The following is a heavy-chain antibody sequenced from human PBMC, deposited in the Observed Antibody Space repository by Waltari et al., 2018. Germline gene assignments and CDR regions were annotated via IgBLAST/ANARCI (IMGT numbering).Heavy chain of an antibody. V-gene: IGHV4-59*01. J-gene: IGHJ6*02. CDR1: GGSISSYY. D-gene: IGHD6-13*01. CDR2: IYYSGST. CDR3: ARVIAAAGRGYYYYGMDV. Sequence: QVQLQESGPGLVKPSETLSLTCTVSGGSISSYYWSWIRQPPGKGLEWIGYIYYSGSTNYNPTLKIRVTISVDTSKNQFSLKLSSVTAADTAVYYCARVIAAAGRGYYYYGMDVWGQGTTVTVSS.